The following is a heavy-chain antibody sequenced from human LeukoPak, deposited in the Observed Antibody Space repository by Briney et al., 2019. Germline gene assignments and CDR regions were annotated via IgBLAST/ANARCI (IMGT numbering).Heavy chain of an antibody. Sequence: GGSLRLSCAASGFTFSRHWMTWVRQAPGKGLEWEANIKHDGSVKNYVDSVKGRFTISRDNAKNSLYLQMNSLRADDTAVYYCAKDRTVGASYWYFDLWGRGTLVTVSS. CDR3: AKDRTVGASYWYFDL. J-gene: IGHJ2*01. D-gene: IGHD1-26*01. CDR2: IKHDGSVK. CDR1: GFTFSRHW. V-gene: IGHV3-7*03.